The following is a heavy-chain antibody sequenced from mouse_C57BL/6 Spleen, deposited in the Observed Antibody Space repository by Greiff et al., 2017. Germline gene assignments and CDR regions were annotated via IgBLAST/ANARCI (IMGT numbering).Heavy chain of an antibody. D-gene: IGHD2-4*01. CDR3: ARLDDYDNYAMDY. V-gene: IGHV5-12*01. Sequence: EVKLMESGGGLVQPGGSLKLSCAASGFTFSDYYMYWVRQTPEKRLEWVAYISNGGGSTYYPDTVKGRFTISRDNAKNTLYLQMSRLKSEDTAMYYCARLDDYDNYAMDYWGQGTSVTVSS. J-gene: IGHJ4*01. CDR1: GFTFSDYY. CDR2: ISNGGGST.